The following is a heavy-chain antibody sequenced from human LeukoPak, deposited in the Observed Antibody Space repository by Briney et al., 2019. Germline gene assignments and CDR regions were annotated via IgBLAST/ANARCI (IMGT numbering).Heavy chain of an antibody. V-gene: IGHV4-30-2*01. D-gene: IGHD3-16*01. CDR2: IYHSGST. J-gene: IGHJ4*02. CDR1: GGSISSGGYS. Sequence: SETLSLTCAVSGGSISSGGYSWSWIRQPPGKGLEWIGYIYHSGSTYYSPSLKSRVTISVDRSKNQFSLKLSSVTAADTAVYYCARAAVGGLFDYWGQGTLVTVSS. CDR3: ARAAVGGLFDY.